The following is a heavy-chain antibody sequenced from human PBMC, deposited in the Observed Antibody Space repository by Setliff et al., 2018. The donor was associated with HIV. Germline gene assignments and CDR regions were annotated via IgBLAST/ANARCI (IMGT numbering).Heavy chain of an antibody. D-gene: IGHD5-18*01. CDR3: ARVKYSYAQGFYYGLDV. V-gene: IGHV4-4*07. Sequence: PSETLSLTCTVSGGSISSHYWSWIRQPPGKGLEWIGSIYSSGSTNYNPSLKSRVTMSVDTSKSQFSLKLRSVTAADTAMFYCARVKYSYAQGFYYGLDVWGQGTTVTVSS. J-gene: IGHJ6*02. CDR1: GGSISSHY. CDR2: IYSSGST.